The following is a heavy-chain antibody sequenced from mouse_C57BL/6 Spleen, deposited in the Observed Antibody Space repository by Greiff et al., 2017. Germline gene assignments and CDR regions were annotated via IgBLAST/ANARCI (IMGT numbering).Heavy chain of an antibody. J-gene: IGHJ3*01. CDR3: ARAHYYGSPWFAY. Sequence: DVKLVESGGGLVKPGGSLKLSCAASGFTFSSYAMSWVRQTPEKRLEWVATISDGGSYTYYPDNVKGRFTISRDNAKNNLYLQMSHLKSEDTAMYYCARAHYYGSPWFAYWGQGILVTVSA. CDR2: ISDGGSYT. D-gene: IGHD1-1*01. V-gene: IGHV5-4*03. CDR1: GFTFSSYA.